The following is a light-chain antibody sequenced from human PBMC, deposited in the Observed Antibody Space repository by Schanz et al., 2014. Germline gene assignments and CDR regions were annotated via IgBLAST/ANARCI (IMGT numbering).Light chain of an antibody. CDR3: CSYAGSTTYWL. CDR1: SSDVGSYNL. CDR2: EGS. J-gene: IGLJ3*02. Sequence: QSALTQPASASGSPGQSVTISCTGTSSDVGSYNLVSWYQQHPGKAPKLMIYEGSKRPSGVSNRFSGSKSGNTASLTISGLQAEDEADYYCCSYAGSTTYWLFGGGTKLTVL. V-gene: IGLV2-23*01.